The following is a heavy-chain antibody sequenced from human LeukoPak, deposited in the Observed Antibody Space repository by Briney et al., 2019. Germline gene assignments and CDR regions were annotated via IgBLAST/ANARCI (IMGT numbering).Heavy chain of an antibody. V-gene: IGHV3-15*01. CDR3: TTDIGDDYGDY. CDR1: GFTFSDYY. Sequence: GGSLRLSCAASGFTFSDYYMSWIRQAPGKGLEWVGRIKSKTDGGTTDYAAPVKGRFTISRDDSKNTLYLQMNSLKTEDTAVYYCTTDIGDDYGDYWGQGTLVTVSS. J-gene: IGHJ4*02. CDR2: IKSKTDGGTT. D-gene: IGHD1-26*01.